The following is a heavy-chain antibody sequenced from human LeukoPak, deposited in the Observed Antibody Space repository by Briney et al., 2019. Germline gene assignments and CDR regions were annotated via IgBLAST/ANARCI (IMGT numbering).Heavy chain of an antibody. CDR1: GFAFGVYA. J-gene: IGHJ5*01. CDR3: AKPISGGLAVTADWFHP. Sequence: GGSLRLSCTASGFAFGVYAMSWLRQPPGKGLEWVSTINANSGTTSYAASVRGRFTISRDNSKNTLYLQLNTLRADDTATYYCAKPISGGLAVTADWFHPWGQGTLVVVSS. CDR2: INANSGTT. D-gene: IGHD6-19*01. V-gene: IGHV3-23*01.